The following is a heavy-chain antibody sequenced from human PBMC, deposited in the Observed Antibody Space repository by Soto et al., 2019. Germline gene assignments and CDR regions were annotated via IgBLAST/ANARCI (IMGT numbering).Heavy chain of an antibody. J-gene: IGHJ4*02. CDR2: VYRTGST. CDR1: GGSISTSNW. V-gene: IGHV4-4*02. D-gene: IGHD6-13*01. CDR3: ARARATIAAAAIFDC. Sequence: QVQLQESGPGLVKPSGTLSLTCAVSGGSISTSNWWSWVRQPPGKGLEWIGEVYRTGSTNYNPSLESPLSISSDKSKNQVPLKLTSVTAADTSVYYCARARATIAAAAIFDCWGQGTLVTVAS.